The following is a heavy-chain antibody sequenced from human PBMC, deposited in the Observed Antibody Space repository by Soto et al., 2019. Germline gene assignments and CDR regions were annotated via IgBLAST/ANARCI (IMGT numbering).Heavy chain of an antibody. CDR2: INPNSGGT. J-gene: IGHJ4*02. D-gene: IGHD3-22*01. CDR1: GYTFTGYY. CDR3: AGTNYYDSSGYYN. V-gene: IGHV1-2*02. Sequence: GASVKFSCKASGYTFTGYYMHWVRQAPGQGLEWMGWINPNSGGTNYAQKFQGRVTMTRDTSISTAYMELSRLRSDDTAVYYCAGTNYYDSSGYYNWGQGTLVTVSS.